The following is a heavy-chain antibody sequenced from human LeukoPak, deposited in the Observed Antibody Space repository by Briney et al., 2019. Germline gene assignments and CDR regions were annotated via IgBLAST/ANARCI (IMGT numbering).Heavy chain of an antibody. CDR2: ISAYNGNT. Sequence: ASVKVSCKASGYTFTSYGISWVRQAPGQGLEWMGWISAYNGNTNYAQKFQGRVTITADKSTSTAYMELSSLRSEDTAVYYCARDNSVEDTAWWFDPWGQGTLVTVSS. J-gene: IGHJ5*02. D-gene: IGHD4-23*01. V-gene: IGHV1-18*01. CDR3: ARDNSVEDTAWWFDP. CDR1: GYTFTSYG.